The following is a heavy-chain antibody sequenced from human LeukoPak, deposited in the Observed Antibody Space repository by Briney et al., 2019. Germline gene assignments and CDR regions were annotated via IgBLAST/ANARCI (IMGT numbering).Heavy chain of an antibody. CDR2: FDYSGNT. J-gene: IGHJ5*02. V-gene: IGHV4-39*07. D-gene: IGHD3-10*01. Sequence: SETLSLTCTVSGGSISSSSYYWGWIRQPPGKGLEWIGNFDYSGNTYYNPSLKSRVTISVDTSKNQFSLRLTSVTAADTAVYYCASFRSGFGEPTRSYNWFDPWGQGTLVTVSS. CDR1: GGSISSSSYY. CDR3: ASFRSGFGEPTRSYNWFDP.